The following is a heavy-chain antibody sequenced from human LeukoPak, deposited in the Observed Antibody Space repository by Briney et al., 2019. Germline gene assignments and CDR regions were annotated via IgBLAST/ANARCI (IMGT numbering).Heavy chain of an antibody. CDR1: GFTFSSYG. D-gene: IGHD6-13*01. CDR3: AKPESGSSSWYILQYWDAFDI. J-gene: IGHJ3*02. Sequence: GGSLRLSCAASGFTFSSYGMPWVRQAPVKGLEWVAVISYDGSNKYYADSVKGRFTISRDNSKNTLYLQMNSLRAEDTAVYYCAKPESGSSSWYILQYWDAFDIWGQGTMVTVSS. CDR2: ISYDGSNK. V-gene: IGHV3-30*18.